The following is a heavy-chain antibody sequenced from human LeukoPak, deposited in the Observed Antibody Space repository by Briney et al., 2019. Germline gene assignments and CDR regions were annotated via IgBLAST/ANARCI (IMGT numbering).Heavy chain of an antibody. J-gene: IGHJ3*02. CDR3: ARKVYGDAFDI. CDR2: IDHSGST. Sequence: SETLSLTCAVYDESFSGYYCSWIRQPPRKGLEWIGEIDHSGSTNYNPSLQSRVTISVDTSKNQFSLKVSSVSAADTAVYYCARKVYGDAFDIWGQGTMVTVSS. D-gene: IGHD6-6*01. CDR1: DESFSGYY. V-gene: IGHV4-34*01.